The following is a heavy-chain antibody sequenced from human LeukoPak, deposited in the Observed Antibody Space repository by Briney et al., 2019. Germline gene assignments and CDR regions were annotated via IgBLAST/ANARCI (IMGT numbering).Heavy chain of an antibody. CDR3: ARETPRRGETRDGYR. CDR2: IKEDGSEK. V-gene: IGHV3-7*01. J-gene: IGHJ4*02. D-gene: IGHD5-24*01. CDR1: GFTFNRDW. Sequence: GGSLRLSCTASGFTFNRDWTAWVRQAPGKGLEWVANIKEDGSEKNYVDSVKGRFTISRDNPKNLLFLQINSLRVEDTAVYYCARETPRRGETRDGYRWGQGTVVTVSS.